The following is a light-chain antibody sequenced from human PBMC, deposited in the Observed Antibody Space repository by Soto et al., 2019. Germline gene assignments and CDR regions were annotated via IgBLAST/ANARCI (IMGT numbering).Light chain of an antibody. CDR1: QSISSY. V-gene: IGKV1-39*01. CDR2: AAS. CDR3: QQSYSTPRT. J-gene: IGKJ1*01. Sequence: DIQMTQSPSSLSASVGDRVTITCRASQSISSYLNWYQQKPGKAPKLLIYAASSLQSGVPSRFSGSVSGTDFTPTISSLQPEDFATYYCQQSYSTPRTFGQGTKVDIK.